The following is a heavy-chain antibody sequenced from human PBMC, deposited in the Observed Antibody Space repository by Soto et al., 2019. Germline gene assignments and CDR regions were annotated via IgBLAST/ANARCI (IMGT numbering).Heavy chain of an antibody. D-gene: IGHD2-2*01. CDR3: ARLYCSSTSCYGDYYFDY. CDR2: INPNSGGT. Sequence: ASVKVSCKASGYTFTGYYMHWVRQAPGQGLEWMGWINPNSGGTNYAQKFQGRVTMTRDTSISTAYMELSRLRSDDTAVYYCARLYCSSTSCYGDYYFDYWGQGTLGTV. CDR1: GYTFTGYY. V-gene: IGHV1-2*02. J-gene: IGHJ4*02.